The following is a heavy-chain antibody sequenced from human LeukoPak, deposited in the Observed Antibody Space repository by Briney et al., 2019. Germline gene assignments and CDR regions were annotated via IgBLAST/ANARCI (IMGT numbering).Heavy chain of an antibody. CDR2: ISSSSSYI. V-gene: IGHV3-21*04. Sequence: PGGSLRLSCAASGFTFSSYSMNWVRQAPGKGLEWVSSISSSSSYIYYADSVKGRFTISRDNAKNSLYLQMNSLRAEDTALYYCAKDIGSWTGDAFDIWGQGTMVTVSS. D-gene: IGHD6-13*01. J-gene: IGHJ3*02. CDR3: AKDIGSWTGDAFDI. CDR1: GFTFSSYS.